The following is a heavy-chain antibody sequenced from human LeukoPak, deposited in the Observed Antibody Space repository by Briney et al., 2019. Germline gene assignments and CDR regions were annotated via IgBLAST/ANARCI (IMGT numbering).Heavy chain of an antibody. CDR1: ICTFSGYA. V-gene: IGHV3-23*01. Sequence: GGSLRLSCAASICTFSGYAMSWVRQAPGKGLEWVSAISGSGGSTYCADSVKGRFTISRDNSKNTLYLQMNSLGAEDTAVYYCAFGKSRRIVSPFDYWGQGTLVTVSS. CDR2: ISGSGGST. D-gene: IGHD2-15*01. J-gene: IGHJ4*02. CDR3: AFGKSRRIVSPFDY.